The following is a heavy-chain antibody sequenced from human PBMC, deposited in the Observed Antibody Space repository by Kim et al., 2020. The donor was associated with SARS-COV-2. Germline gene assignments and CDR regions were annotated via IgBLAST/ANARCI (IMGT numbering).Heavy chain of an antibody. CDR3: ATDQSGYNWFDP. CDR2: FDPEDGET. J-gene: IGHJ5*02. Sequence: ASVKVSCKVSGYTLTELSMHWVRQAPGKGLEWMGGFDPEDGETIYAQKFQGRVTMTEDTSTDTAYMELSSLRSEDTAVYYCATDQSGYNWFDPWGQGTLVTVSS. V-gene: IGHV1-24*01. D-gene: IGHD3-22*01. CDR1: GYTLTELS.